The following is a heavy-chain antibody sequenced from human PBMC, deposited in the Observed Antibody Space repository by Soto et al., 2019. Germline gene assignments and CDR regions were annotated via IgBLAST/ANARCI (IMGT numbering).Heavy chain of an antibody. J-gene: IGHJ4*02. CDR2: IKSKTDGGTT. CDR3: TTVITILPKDY. V-gene: IGHV3-15*07. D-gene: IGHD3-3*01. Sequence: PGGSLRLSCAVSGIIFTGYGMNWVRQAPGKGLEWVGRIKSKTDGGTTDYAAPVKGRFTISRDDSKNTLYLQMNSLKTEDTAVYYCTTVITILPKDYWGQGTLVTVSS. CDR1: GIIFTGYG.